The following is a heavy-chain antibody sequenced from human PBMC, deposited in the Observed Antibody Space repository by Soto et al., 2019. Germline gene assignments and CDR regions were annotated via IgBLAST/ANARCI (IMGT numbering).Heavy chain of an antibody. V-gene: IGHV3-23*01. CDR3: VRGKFGLRLGDDRGYYFDN. CDR2: FSGSGGST. J-gene: IGHJ4*02. D-gene: IGHD3-16*01. CDR1: GFTFSSYA. Sequence: EVQLLESGGGLVQPGGSLRLSCAASGFTFSSYAMSWVRQAPGKGLEWVSGFSGSGGSTYYADSVKGRFTISRDNSKNTLYLQMNSLRAEDTAVYYCVRGKFGLRLGDDRGYYFDNWGQGSLVTVSS.